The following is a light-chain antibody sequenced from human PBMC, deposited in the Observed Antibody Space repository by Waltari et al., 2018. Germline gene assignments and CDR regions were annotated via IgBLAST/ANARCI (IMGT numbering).Light chain of an antibody. J-gene: IGKJ4*01. CDR3: QQYDGEVVT. CDR2: GTS. CDR1: QSVTSIP. Sequence: EIVLTQSPGTLSLSPGERATLSCRASQSVTSIPLRWYQQKLGQAPRLLLYGTSSRATGIPDRFSGSGSGTDFTLTISRLEPEDFAVYYCQQYDGEVVTFGGGTKVEI. V-gene: IGKV3-20*01.